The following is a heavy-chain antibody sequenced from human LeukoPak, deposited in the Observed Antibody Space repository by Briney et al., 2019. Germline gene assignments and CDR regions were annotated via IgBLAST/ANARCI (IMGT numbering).Heavy chain of an antibody. J-gene: IGHJ3*02. CDR3: ARGSTMVPI. Sequence: PSQTLSLTCAVSGGSISSGGYSWSWIRQPPGKGLEWIGYIYHSGSTYYNPSLKSRVTISVDRSKNQFSLKLSSVTAADTAVYYCARGSTMVPIWGQGTMVTVSS. CDR2: IYHSGST. CDR1: GGSISSGGYS. D-gene: IGHD3-10*01. V-gene: IGHV4-30-2*01.